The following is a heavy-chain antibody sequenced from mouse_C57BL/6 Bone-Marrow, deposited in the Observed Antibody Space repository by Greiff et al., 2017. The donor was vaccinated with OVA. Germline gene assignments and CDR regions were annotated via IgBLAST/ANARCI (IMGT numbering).Heavy chain of an antibody. D-gene: IGHD1-1*01. CDR1: GFSLTSYG. J-gene: IGHJ4*01. CDR3: AKHITTAMDY. CDR2: LWSGGST. Sequence: VQLVESGPGLVQPSQSLSITCPVSGFSLTSYGVPWVSQPPGKGLEWLGVLWSGGSTDYTAAFISRLRISKDNSKSQVFVKMNSLQADDTAIYYCAKHITTAMDYWGQGTSVTVSS. V-gene: IGHV2-4*01.